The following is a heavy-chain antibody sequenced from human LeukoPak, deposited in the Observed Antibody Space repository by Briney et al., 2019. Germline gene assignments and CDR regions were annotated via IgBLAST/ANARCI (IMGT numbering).Heavy chain of an antibody. CDR2: IWNDAP. J-gene: IGHJ6*03. V-gene: IGHV4-61*02. Sequence: SETLSLTCTVSGDSLSTADYYWNWIRQPAGEGLEWIGRIWNDAPSYKPSLKSRVTISIDTSKNQFSLGLSSVTAADTAVYYCARDQYYDFWSGYSYYYYMDVWGKGTTVTVSS. CDR3: ARDQYYDFWSGYSYYYYMDV. D-gene: IGHD3-3*01. CDR1: GDSLSTADYY.